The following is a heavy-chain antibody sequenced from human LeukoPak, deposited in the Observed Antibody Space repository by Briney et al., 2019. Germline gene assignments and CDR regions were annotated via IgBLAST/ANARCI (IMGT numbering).Heavy chain of an antibody. Sequence: ASVKVSCKVSGYTLNDLSMHWARQAPGKGLEWMGGFDPEDGETIYAQKFQGRVTMTEDTSTDTAYMELSSLRSEDTAVYYCATVYGEDAFDIWGQGTMVTVSS. D-gene: IGHD4-17*01. CDR2: FDPEDGET. J-gene: IGHJ3*02. CDR3: ATVYGEDAFDI. V-gene: IGHV1-24*01. CDR1: GYTLNDLS.